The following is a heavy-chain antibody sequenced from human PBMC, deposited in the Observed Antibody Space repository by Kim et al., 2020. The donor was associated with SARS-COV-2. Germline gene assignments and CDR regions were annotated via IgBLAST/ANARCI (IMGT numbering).Heavy chain of an antibody. V-gene: IGHV4-39*01. J-gene: IGHJ4*02. D-gene: IGHD6-13*01. Sequence: NPSLKSRVTRSVDTSKNQFSLKLSSVTAADTAVYYCARHPMGAAGKELDYWGQGTLVTVSS. CDR3: ARHPMGAAGKELDY.